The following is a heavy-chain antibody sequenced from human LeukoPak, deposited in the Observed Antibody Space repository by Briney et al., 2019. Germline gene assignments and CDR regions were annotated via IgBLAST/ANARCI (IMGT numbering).Heavy chain of an antibody. Sequence: SETLSLTCSVSGGSISSSSYYWGWIRQSPGTGLQWIGSMYYRGTTYENSSLKSRLTLSIDTSSNQFSLKLTSVTAADTAVYYCAREYSRSVVAGSRPDLWGQGLLVTVSS. CDR1: GGSISSSSYY. CDR3: AREYSRSVVAGSRPDL. CDR2: MYYRGTT. J-gene: IGHJ4*02. V-gene: IGHV4-39*02. D-gene: IGHD2-15*01.